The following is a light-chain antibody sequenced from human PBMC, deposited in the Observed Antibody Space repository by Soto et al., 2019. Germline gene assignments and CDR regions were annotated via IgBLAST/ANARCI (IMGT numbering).Light chain of an antibody. CDR3: QQYNSRQP. CDR2: KAS. CDR1: QTISSW. Sequence: DIPMTQAASTLSASVGYRVTITCRASQTISSWLAWYQQKPGKAPKLLIYKASTLKSGVPSRFSGSGSGTDFTLTISRLQSEDFAVYYCQQYNSRQPFGQGTKVDIK. V-gene: IGKV1-5*03. J-gene: IGKJ2*01.